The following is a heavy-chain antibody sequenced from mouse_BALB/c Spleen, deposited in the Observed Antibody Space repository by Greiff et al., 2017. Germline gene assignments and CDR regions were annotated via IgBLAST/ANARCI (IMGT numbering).Heavy chain of an antibody. CDR2: IDPENGDT. CDR1: GFNIKDYY. J-gene: IGHJ4*01. D-gene: IGHD2-10*02. CDR3: KMPYGNYGY. V-gene: IGHV14-4*02. Sequence: EVKLMESGAELVKPGASVKLSCTASGFNIKDYYMHWVKQRPEKGLEWIGWIDPENGDTEYAPKFQGKATMTADTSSNTAYLQLSSLTSEDTAVYYCKMPYGNYGYWGQGTSVTVSS.